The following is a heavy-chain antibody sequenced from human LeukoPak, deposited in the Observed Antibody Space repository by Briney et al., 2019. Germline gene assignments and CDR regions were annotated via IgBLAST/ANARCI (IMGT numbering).Heavy chain of an antibody. CDR1: GFTFSSYA. CDR3: AKGPRMTTVTNYFDY. J-gene: IGHJ4*02. Sequence: HPGGSLRLSCAASGFTFSSYAMSWVRQAPGKGLEWVSAISCSGGSTYYADSVKGRFTISRDNSKDTLYLQMNSLRAEDTAVYYCAKGPRMTTVTNYFDYWGQGTLVTVSS. CDR2: ISCSGGST. V-gene: IGHV3-23*01. D-gene: IGHD4-17*01.